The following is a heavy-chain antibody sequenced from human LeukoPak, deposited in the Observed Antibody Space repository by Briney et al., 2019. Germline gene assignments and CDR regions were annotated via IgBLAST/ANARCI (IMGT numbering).Heavy chain of an antibody. V-gene: IGHV3-11*01. CDR2: ISSSGSTI. CDR1: GFTFSDYY. J-gene: IGHJ6*02. Sequence: GGSLRLSCAASGFTFSDYYKSWIRQAPGKGLEWVSYISSSGSTIYYADSVKGRFTISRDNAKNSLYLQMNSLRAEDTAVYYCARDPESGSEYYYYGMDVWGQGTTVTVSS. CDR3: ARDPESGSEYYYYGMDV. D-gene: IGHD2-15*01.